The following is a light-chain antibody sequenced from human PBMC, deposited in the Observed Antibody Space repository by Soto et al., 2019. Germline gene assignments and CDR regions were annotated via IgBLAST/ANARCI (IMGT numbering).Light chain of an antibody. Sequence: EIVMTQSPATLSVSPGERATLSCRASQSVSSNLAWYQQKPGHAPRLLIYGASTRATGIPARFSGSGSGTEFTLTISSLQSEDFAVYYCQQYNNWPPWTFGQGTNVEIK. CDR2: GAS. V-gene: IGKV3-15*01. CDR1: QSVSSN. J-gene: IGKJ1*01. CDR3: QQYNNWPPWT.